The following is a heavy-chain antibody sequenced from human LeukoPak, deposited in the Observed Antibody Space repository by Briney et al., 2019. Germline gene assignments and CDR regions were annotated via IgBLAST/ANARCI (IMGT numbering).Heavy chain of an antibody. Sequence: GGSLRLSCAASGFTFSSYERNWVRQAPGKGLEWLSYTSSSGTTIYYADSVKGRFTISRDNAKNSLYLQMNSLRAEDTAIYYCAREPGTSSSDAFDIWGQGTKVTVSS. V-gene: IGHV3-48*03. CDR3: AREPGTSSSDAFDI. D-gene: IGHD6-6*01. J-gene: IGHJ3*02. CDR2: TSSSGTTI. CDR1: GFTFSSYE.